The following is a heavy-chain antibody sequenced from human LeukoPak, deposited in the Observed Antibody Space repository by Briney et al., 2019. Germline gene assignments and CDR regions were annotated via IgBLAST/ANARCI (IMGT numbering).Heavy chain of an antibody. CDR2: ISYDGSNK. CDR1: GFTFSSYG. CDR3: AKRKGSSSGYPDYYFDY. V-gene: IGHV3-30*18. D-gene: IGHD3-22*01. J-gene: IGHJ4*02. Sequence: GRSLRLSCAASGFTFSSYGMHWVRQAPGKGLEWVAVISYDGSNKYYADSVKGRFTISRDNSKNTLYLQMNSLRAEDTAVYYCAKRKGSSSGYPDYYFDYWGQGTLVTVSS.